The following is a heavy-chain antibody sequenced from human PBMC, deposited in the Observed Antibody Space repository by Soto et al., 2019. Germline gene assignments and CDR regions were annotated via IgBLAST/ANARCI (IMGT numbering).Heavy chain of an antibody. CDR2: IYHSGST. Sequence: QVQLQESGPGLVKPSGTLSLTCAVSGGCISSSNWWSWVRQTPGKGLEWIGEIYHSGSTSYNPSLKSRVTISVDKSKNQFSLKLRSVPAADTAVYYCARVVGGYYYGMDVWGQGTTVTVSS. CDR3: ARVVGGYYYGMDV. D-gene: IGHD2-2*01. V-gene: IGHV4-4*02. CDR1: GGCISSSNW. J-gene: IGHJ6*02.